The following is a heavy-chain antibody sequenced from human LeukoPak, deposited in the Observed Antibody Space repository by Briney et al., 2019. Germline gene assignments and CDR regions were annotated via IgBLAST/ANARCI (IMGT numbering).Heavy chain of an antibody. V-gene: IGHV3-43*01. Sequence: GGSLRLSCAASGFTFHDYTMHWVRQAPGKGLEWVSLISWDGGSTYCADSVKGRFTISRDNSKNSLYLQMNSLRTEDTALYYCAKDTGYYYDSSNYWVWGQGTLVTVSS. CDR1: GFTFHDYT. CDR2: ISWDGGST. J-gene: IGHJ4*02. CDR3: AKDTGYYYDSSNYWV. D-gene: IGHD3-22*01.